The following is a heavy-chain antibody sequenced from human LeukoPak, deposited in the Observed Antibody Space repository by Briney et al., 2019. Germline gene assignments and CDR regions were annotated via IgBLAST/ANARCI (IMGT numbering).Heavy chain of an antibody. Sequence: SETLSLTCTVSGYSISSGYYWGWIRQPPGKGLEWIGSIYHSGSTYYNPSLKSRVTISVDTSKNQFSLKLSSVTAADTAVYYCARWLERDALDIWGQGTMVTVSS. CDR2: IYHSGST. CDR1: GYSISSGYY. J-gene: IGHJ3*02. CDR3: ARWLERDALDI. D-gene: IGHD1-1*01. V-gene: IGHV4-38-2*02.